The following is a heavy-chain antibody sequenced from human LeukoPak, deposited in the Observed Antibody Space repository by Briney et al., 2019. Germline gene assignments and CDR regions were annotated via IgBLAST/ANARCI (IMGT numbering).Heavy chain of an antibody. J-gene: IGHJ4*02. D-gene: IGHD6-19*01. CDR3: ARARETVALDY. CDR2: INHGGST. Sequence: SETLSLTCAVYGGSSSGYYWSWIRQPPGKGLEWIGEINHGGSTNYNPSLKSRVTISVDTSKNQFSPKVRSVTAADTAVYYCARARETVALDYWGQGTLVTVSS. V-gene: IGHV4-34*01. CDR1: GGSSSGYY.